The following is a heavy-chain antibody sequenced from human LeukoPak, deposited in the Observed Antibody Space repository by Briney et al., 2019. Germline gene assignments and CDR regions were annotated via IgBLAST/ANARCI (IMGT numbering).Heavy chain of an antibody. J-gene: IGHJ6*02. D-gene: IGHD6-25*01. V-gene: IGHV3-15*01. CDR2: IKSKTDGGTT. CDR1: GFTVSSNY. Sequence: GGSLRLSCAASGFTVSSNYMSWVRQAPGKGLEWVGRIKSKTDGGTTDYAAPVKGRFTISRDDSKHTLYLQMNSLKTGDTAVYYCTTTSGSSGVIYYYYGMDVWGQGTTVTVSS. CDR3: TTTSGSSGVIYYYYGMDV.